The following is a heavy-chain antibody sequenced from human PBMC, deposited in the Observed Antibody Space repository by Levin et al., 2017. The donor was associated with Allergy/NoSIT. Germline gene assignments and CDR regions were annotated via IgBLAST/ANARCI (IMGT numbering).Heavy chain of an antibody. D-gene: IGHD3-3*01. J-gene: IGHJ3*02. CDR2: IKQDGSEK. Sequence: PGGSLRLSCAASGFTFSSYWMSWVGQAPGKGLEWVANIKQDGSEKYYVDSVKGRFTISRDNAKNSLYLQMNSLRAEDTAVYYCARDGGAGAFDIWGQGTMVTVSS. V-gene: IGHV3-7*01. CDR3: ARDGGAGAFDI. CDR1: GFTFSSYW.